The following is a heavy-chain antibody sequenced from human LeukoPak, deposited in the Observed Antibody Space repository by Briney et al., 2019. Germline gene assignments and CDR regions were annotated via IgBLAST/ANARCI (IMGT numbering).Heavy chain of an antibody. J-gene: IGHJ4*02. D-gene: IGHD5-12*01. CDR2: IRYDGSNK. Sequence: GGSLRPSRAASGFTFSSYGMHWVRQAPGKGLEGVAFIRYDGSNKYYADSVKGRFTISRDNSKNTLYLQMNSLRAEDTAVYYCARKSGYSGYVSPNFDYWGQGTLVTVSS. V-gene: IGHV3-30*02. CDR3: ARKSGYSGYVSPNFDY. CDR1: GFTFSSYG.